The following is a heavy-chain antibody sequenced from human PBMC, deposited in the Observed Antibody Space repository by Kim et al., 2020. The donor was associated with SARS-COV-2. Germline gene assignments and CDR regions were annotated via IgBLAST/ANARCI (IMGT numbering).Heavy chain of an antibody. CDR3: ARATVIAARRWYFDL. CDR1: GGSFSGYY. CDR2: INHSGST. Sequence: SETLSLTCAVYGGSFSGYYWSWIRQPPGKGLEWIGEINHSGSTNYNPSLKSRVTISVDTSKNQFSLKLSSVPAADTAVYYCARATVIAARRWYFDLWGRGTLVTVSS. V-gene: IGHV4-34*01. D-gene: IGHD6-6*01. J-gene: IGHJ2*01.